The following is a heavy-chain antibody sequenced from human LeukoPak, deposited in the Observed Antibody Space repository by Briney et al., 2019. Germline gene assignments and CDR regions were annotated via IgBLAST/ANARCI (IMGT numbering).Heavy chain of an antibody. CDR1: GYTFTSYG. D-gene: IGHD3-10*01. J-gene: IGHJ5*02. CDR3: ASVRSGSSNWFDP. CDR2: ISVYNGKR. V-gene: IGHV1-18*01. Sequence: SVKVSCKASGYTFTSYGIRWVRQAPGQGDEGMGWISVYNGKRNYAQKLQGRVTMTTDTDRRTNYMEVGRKRSDDTAVYYCASVRSGSSNWFDPWGQGTLVTVSS.